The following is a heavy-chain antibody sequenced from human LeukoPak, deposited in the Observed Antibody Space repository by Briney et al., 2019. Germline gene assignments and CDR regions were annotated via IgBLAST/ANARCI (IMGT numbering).Heavy chain of an antibody. V-gene: IGHV3-7*01. Sequence: GGSLRLSCATSGFTFTTHWINWGRQAPRKGLEWVANIKQDGSEKYYVDSVKGRFTISRDNARNSLYLQMNSLRADDTAVYYCARGGGYAWDYWGQGTLVTVSS. J-gene: IGHJ4*02. CDR1: GFTFTTHW. D-gene: IGHD5-12*01. CDR2: IKQDGSEK. CDR3: ARGGGYAWDY.